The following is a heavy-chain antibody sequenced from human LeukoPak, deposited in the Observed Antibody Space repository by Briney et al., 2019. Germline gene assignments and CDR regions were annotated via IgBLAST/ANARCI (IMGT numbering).Heavy chain of an antibody. CDR1: GGSISSYY. CDR3: VRNVGYFDY. Sequence: SETLSLTCTVSGGSISSYYWSWIRQPPGKGLEWIGYIYYSGSTNYNPSLKSRVTISVDTSKNQFSLKLSSVTAADTAVYYCVRNVGYFDYWGQGTLVTVSS. V-gene: IGHV4-59*12. CDR2: IYYSGST. D-gene: IGHD6-13*01. J-gene: IGHJ4*02.